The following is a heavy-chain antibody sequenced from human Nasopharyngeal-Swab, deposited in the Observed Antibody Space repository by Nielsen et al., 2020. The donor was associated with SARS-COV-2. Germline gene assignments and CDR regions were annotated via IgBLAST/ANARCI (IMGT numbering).Heavy chain of an antibody. CDR3: ARDTGDCSGGSCYPGRFDP. Sequence: WVRQASGQRVVWMGWINAGNGNTKYSQKFQGRVTITRDTSASTAYMELSSLRSEDTAVYYCARDTGDCSGGSCYPGRFDPWGQGTLVTVSS. V-gene: IGHV1-3*01. CDR2: INAGNGNT. J-gene: IGHJ5*02. D-gene: IGHD2-15*01.